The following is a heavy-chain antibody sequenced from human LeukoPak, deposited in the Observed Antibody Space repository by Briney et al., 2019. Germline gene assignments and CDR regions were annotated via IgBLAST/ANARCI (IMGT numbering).Heavy chain of an antibody. CDR1: GFTFSSYG. CDR3: ARDPMVTPYYFDY. Sequence: GGSLRLSCAASGFTFSSYGMHWVRQAPGKGLEWVAVISYDGSNKYYADSVKGRFTISRDNSKNTLYLQMNSLRAEDTAVYYCARDPMVTPYYFDYWGQGTLVTVSS. J-gene: IGHJ4*02. CDR2: ISYDGSNK. V-gene: IGHV3-30*03. D-gene: IGHD5-18*01.